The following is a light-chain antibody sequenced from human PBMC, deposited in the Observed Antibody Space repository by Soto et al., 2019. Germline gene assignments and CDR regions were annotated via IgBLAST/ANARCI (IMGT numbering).Light chain of an antibody. V-gene: IGKV1-33*01. J-gene: IGKJ2*01. CDR1: QDIKNY. Sequence: DIQMTQSPSSLSASVGDRVTITCQASQDIKNYLNWYQQKSGKAPNLVIYQSSSLETGVPSRFSGSGSGTDFTLTITSLQPDDIATYYCVHGLDTFGPGTKLEI. CDR2: QSS. CDR3: VHGLDT.